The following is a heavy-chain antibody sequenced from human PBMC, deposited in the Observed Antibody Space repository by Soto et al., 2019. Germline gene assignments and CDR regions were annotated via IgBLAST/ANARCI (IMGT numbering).Heavy chain of an antibody. CDR3: ARRMVRGVLAYYYYGMDV. CDR1: GYTFTSYA. CDR2: INAGNGNT. J-gene: IGHJ6*02. D-gene: IGHD3-10*01. Sequence: QVQLVQSGAEVKKPGASVKVSCKASGYTFTSYAMHWVRQAPGQRLEWMGWINAGNGNTKYSQQFQGRVTITRDTSASTAYMELSSLRSEDTAVYYCARRMVRGVLAYYYYGMDVWGQGTTVTVS. V-gene: IGHV1-3*01.